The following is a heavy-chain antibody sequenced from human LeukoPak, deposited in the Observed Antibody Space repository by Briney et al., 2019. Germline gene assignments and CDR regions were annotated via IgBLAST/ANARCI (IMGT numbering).Heavy chain of an antibody. CDR2: MNPNSGNT. J-gene: IGHJ5*02. Sequence: GASVKVSCKASGYAFTSYDINWVRQATGQGLEWMGWMNPNSGNTGYAQKFQGRVTITRNTSISTAYMELSSLRSEDTAVYYCARRRKSAAVNWFDPWGQGTLVTVSS. CDR1: GYAFTSYD. CDR3: ARRRKSAAVNWFDP. V-gene: IGHV1-8*03. D-gene: IGHD2-2*01.